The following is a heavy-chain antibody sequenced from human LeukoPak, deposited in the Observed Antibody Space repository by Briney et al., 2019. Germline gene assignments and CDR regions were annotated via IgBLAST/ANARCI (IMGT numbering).Heavy chain of an antibody. CDR2: INPNSGGT. V-gene: IGHV1-2*02. J-gene: IGHJ4*02. CDR3: ARESPTTTNFDY. CDR1: VYTFTGYY. D-gene: IGHD1-26*01. Sequence: ASVKVSCKASVYTFTGYYMHWVRQAPGQGLEWMGWINPNSGGTNYAQKFQGRVTMTRDTSISTAYMELSRLRSDDTAVYYCARESPTTTNFDYWGQGTLVTVSS.